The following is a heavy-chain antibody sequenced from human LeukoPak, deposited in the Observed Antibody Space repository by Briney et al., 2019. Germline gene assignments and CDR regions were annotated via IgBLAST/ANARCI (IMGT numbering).Heavy chain of an antibody. J-gene: IGHJ1*01. CDR2: IYYSGST. V-gene: IGHV4-59*01. CDR1: GGSISSYY. CDR3: ARTYSSRREAEYFQH. D-gene: IGHD6-13*01. Sequence: SETLSLTCTVSGGSISSYYWSWIRQPPGKGLEWIGYIYYSGSTTYNPSLKSRVTISVDTSKNQFSLKLSSVTAADTAVYHCARTYSSRREAEYFQHWGQGTLVTVSS.